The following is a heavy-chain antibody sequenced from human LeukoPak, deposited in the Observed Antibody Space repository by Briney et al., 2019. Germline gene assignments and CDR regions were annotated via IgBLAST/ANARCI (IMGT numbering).Heavy chain of an antibody. D-gene: IGHD4-23*01. J-gene: IGHJ6*02. CDR3: AKSVGGYFYHGMDV. CDR1: GFTFSSYA. CDR2: ISGSGGST. V-gene: IGHV3-23*01. Sequence: PGGSLRLSCAASGFTFSSYAMSWVRQAPGKGLEWVSAISGSGGSTYYADSVKGRFTISRDNSKNTLYLQMNSLRAEDTAVYYCAKSVGGYFYHGMDVWGQGTTVTVSS.